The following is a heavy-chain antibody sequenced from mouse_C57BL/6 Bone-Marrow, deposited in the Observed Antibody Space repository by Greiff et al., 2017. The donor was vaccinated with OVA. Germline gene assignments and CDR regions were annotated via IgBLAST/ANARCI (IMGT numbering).Heavy chain of an antibody. CDR2: ISYDGSN. CDR3: ARELLTGTDY. Sequence: EVLLVESGPGLVKPSQSLSLTCSVTGYSITSGYYWNWIRQFPGNKLEWMGYISYDGSNNYNPSLKNRISITRDTSKNQFFLKLNSVTTEDTATYYCARELLTGTDYWGQGTTLTVSS. D-gene: IGHD4-1*01. CDR1: GYSITSGYY. J-gene: IGHJ2*01. V-gene: IGHV3-6*01.